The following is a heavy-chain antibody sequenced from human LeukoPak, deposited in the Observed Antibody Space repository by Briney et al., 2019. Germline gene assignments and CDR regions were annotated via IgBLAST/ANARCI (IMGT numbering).Heavy chain of an antibody. CDR1: GFTFSDAW. J-gene: IGHJ4*02. Sequence: GGSLRLSCEASGFTFSDAWMYWVRQAPGKGLEWVGRIRSKADGGTADYAAPVEGRLTISRDDSKNTVYLHMNSLKTEDTAVYYCARIVVLEAATGYWGQGTLVTVSS. D-gene: IGHD2-15*01. V-gene: IGHV3-15*01. CDR2: IRSKADGGTA. CDR3: ARIVVLEAATGY.